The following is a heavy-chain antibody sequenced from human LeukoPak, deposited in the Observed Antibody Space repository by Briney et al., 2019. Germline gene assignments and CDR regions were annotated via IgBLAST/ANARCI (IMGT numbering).Heavy chain of an antibody. V-gene: IGHV3-23*01. Sequence: PGRCLRLSCTASGFTFSSYTMSWVRQAPGEGLEWVSTITTSDGNTYYADSVKGRFTVSRDNAKNTLYLQVNNLRAEDTAVYYCARGPNSNWSGLDFWGQGTLLTVSS. J-gene: IGHJ4*02. CDR3: ARGPNSNWSGLDF. CDR1: GFTFSSYT. D-gene: IGHD6-6*01. CDR2: ITTSDGNT.